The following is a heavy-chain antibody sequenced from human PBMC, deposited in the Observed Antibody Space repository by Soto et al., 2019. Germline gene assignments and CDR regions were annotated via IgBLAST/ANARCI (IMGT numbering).Heavy chain of an antibody. CDR3: ARRRATRTPPYY. Sequence: PSETLSLTCAVYGGSFSGYYWNWIRQPPGKGLEWIGEINHSGSTNYNPSLKSRATISVDTSKNQFSLKLSSVTAADTAVYYCARRRATRTPPYYWGQGTLVTVSS. D-gene: IGHD2-2*01. CDR1: GGSFSGYY. CDR2: INHSGST. V-gene: IGHV4-34*01. J-gene: IGHJ4*02.